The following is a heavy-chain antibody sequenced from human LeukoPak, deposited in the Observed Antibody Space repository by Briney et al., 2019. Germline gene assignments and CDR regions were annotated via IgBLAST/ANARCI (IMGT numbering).Heavy chain of an antibody. D-gene: IGHD2-2*01. CDR3: ATGVPKPDPIVIVPAASRVAQAFDS. J-gene: IGHJ4*02. CDR1: GGSFSDYF. CDR2: INHIGST. V-gene: IGHV4-34*01. Sequence: SETLSLTCAVYGGSFSDYFWNWIRQPPGKGLEWIAEINHIGSTTHNPSLKSRVTISADTFKNQFSLQLRSLTAADTAVYYCATGVPKPDPIVIVPAASRVAQAFDSWGQGTLVTVSS.